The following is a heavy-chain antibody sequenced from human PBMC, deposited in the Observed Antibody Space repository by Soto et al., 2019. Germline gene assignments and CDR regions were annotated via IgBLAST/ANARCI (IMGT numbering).Heavy chain of an antibody. CDR3: ARERAERVADSKDDDYYYYYIDV. CDR2: IYYSGST. Sequence: QVKLQESGPGLVKPSETLSLTCTVSGGSISSYYWSWIRQPPGKGLEWIGYIYYSGSTNYNPSLKRRVTTSVDTTNNQSSQNLSSVTAADAAVYYCARERAERVADSKDDDYYYYYIDVWGKGTTVTVSS. J-gene: IGHJ6*03. V-gene: IGHV4-59*01. CDR1: GGSISSYY. D-gene: IGHD6-13*01.